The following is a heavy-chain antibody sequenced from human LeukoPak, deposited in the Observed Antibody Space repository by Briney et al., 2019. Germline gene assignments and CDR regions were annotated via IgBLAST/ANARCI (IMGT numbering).Heavy chain of an antibody. CDR3: ATSYYDILTGYYTPFDY. Sequence: SETLSLTCTVSGGSISSYYWSWIRQPPGKGLEWIGYIYYSGSTNYNPSLKSRVTISVDTSKNQFSLKLSSVTAADTAVYYCATSYYDILTGYYTPFDYWGQGTLVTVSS. CDR1: GGSISSYY. V-gene: IGHV4-59*12. D-gene: IGHD3-9*01. J-gene: IGHJ4*02. CDR2: IYYSGST.